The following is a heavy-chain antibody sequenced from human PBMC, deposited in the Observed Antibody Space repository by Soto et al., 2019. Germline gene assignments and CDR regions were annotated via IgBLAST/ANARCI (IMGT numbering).Heavy chain of an antibody. D-gene: IGHD3-10*01. Sequence: EVQLLESGGGLVQPGGSLRLSCAASGFTFSSYAMSWVRQAPGKGLEWVSAISGSGGSTYYADSVKGRFTLSRDNSKNTLYLQMSSVRAEDTAVYYCAKEIEGYGSGGMDGWGQGTTVTVSS. CDR2: ISGSGGST. V-gene: IGHV3-23*01. CDR3: AKEIEGYGSGGMDG. J-gene: IGHJ6*02. CDR1: GFTFSSYA.